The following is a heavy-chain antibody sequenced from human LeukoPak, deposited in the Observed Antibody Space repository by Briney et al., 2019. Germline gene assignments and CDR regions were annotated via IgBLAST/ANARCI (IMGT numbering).Heavy chain of an antibody. CDR2: IIPIFGTA. D-gene: IGHD3-3*01. CDR3: ARDRVWSGYPSGAFDI. J-gene: IGHJ3*02. Sequence: ASVKVSCKASGGTFSSYAISLVRQAPGQGLEWMGGIIPIFGTANYAQKFQGRVTITADESTSTAYMELSSLRSEDTAVYYCARDRVWSGYPSGAFDIWGQGTMVTVSS. CDR1: GGTFSSYA. V-gene: IGHV1-69*13.